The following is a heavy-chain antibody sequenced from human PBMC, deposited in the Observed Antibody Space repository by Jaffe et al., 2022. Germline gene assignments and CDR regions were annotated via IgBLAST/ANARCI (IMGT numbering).Heavy chain of an antibody. CDR3: AKDYITSHSSGWYRHGWFDP. CDR1: GFTFDDYA. Sequence: EVQLVESGGGLVQPGRSLRLSCAASGFTFDDYAMHWVRQAPGKGLEWVSGISWNSGSIGYADSVKGRFTISRDNAKNSLYLQMNSLRAEDTALYYCAKDYITSHSSGWYRHGWFDPWGQGTLVTVSS. J-gene: IGHJ5*02. V-gene: IGHV3-9*01. D-gene: IGHD6-19*01. CDR2: ISWNSGSI.